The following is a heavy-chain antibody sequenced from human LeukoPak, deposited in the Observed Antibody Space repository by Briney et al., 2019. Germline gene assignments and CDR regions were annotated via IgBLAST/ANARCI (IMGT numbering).Heavy chain of an antibody. J-gene: IGHJ6*02. Sequence: GGSLRLSCAASGFTFSSYSMNWVRQAPGKGLEWVSSISSSSSYIYYADSVKGRFTISRDNAKNSLYLQMNSLRAEDTAVYYCARDFVATTPYYGMDVWGQGTTVTVSS. CDR2: ISSSSSYI. CDR3: ARDFVATTPYYGMDV. V-gene: IGHV3-21*01. CDR1: GFTFSSYS. D-gene: IGHD5-24*01.